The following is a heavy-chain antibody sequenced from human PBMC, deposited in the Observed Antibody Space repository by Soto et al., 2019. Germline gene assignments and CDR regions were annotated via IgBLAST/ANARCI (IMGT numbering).Heavy chain of an antibody. CDR1: GFSFTTAGVA. Sequence: GPTLVNPTQTLTLTCTFSGFSFTTAGVAVGWIRQTPGGALEWLTLIYYNDDRRFSPSLKTRLTITGDTSKNQVVLSLTKVDTGDTATYFCAHSDGGYETIYFDSWAQGITVPVSS. V-gene: IGHV2-5*01. J-gene: IGHJ4*02. D-gene: IGHD5-12*01. CDR2: IYYNDDR. CDR3: AHSDGGYETIYFDS.